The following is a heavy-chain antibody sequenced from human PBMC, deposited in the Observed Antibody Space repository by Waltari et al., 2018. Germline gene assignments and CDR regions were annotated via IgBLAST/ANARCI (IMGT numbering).Heavy chain of an antibody. CDR1: GFTFSDYW. Sequence: EVHLVESGGGLVQPGGSLRLSCAVPGFTFSDYWMPWVRQAPGKGLVWVSRINNDGRSTSYADSMKGRFTVSRDNAKNTLYLQMNSLTVDDTAVYYCAKDQWFGAWGQGTLVTVSS. CDR2: INNDGRST. CDR3: AKDQWFGA. J-gene: IGHJ5*02. V-gene: IGHV3-74*01.